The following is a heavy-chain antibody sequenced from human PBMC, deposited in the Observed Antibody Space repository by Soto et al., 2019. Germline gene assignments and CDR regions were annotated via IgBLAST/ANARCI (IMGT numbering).Heavy chain of an antibody. D-gene: IGHD6-19*01. Sequence: GESLKISCKGSEYSFANQWIGWVRQMPGKGLEWVGIISPDTSRTLYSPSLQGQVTISVDKSLNTAYLQWNTLRASDTAIYYCARRTYESGWRHYFDYWGQGTLVTVSS. CDR1: EYSFANQW. J-gene: IGHJ4*02. V-gene: IGHV5-51*01. CDR2: ISPDTSRT. CDR3: ARRTYESGWRHYFDY.